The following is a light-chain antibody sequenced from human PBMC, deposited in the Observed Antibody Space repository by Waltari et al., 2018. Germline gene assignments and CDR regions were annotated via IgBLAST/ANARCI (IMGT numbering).Light chain of an antibody. V-gene: IGLV2-14*03. CDR2: DVS. J-gene: IGLJ2*01. CDR1: SNDIGANDY. Sequence: QSVVTQPASVSGSPGQSISISCPGTSNDIGANDYVSWYHQHPGRAPQLVIYDVSVRPSGVSIRFSGSKSGNTASLTISGLQAEDEALYYCSSYTLTNPVVFGGGTKLTVL. CDR3: SSYTLTNPVV.